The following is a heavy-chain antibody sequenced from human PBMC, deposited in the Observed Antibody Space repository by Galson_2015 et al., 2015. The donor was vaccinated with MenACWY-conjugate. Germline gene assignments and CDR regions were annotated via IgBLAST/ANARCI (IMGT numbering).Heavy chain of an antibody. D-gene: IGHD5-24*01. J-gene: IGHJ3*02. CDR1: GGSISSYY. CDR3: ARLGEMAPYDAFDI. Sequence: SETLSLTCTVSGGSISSYYWSWIRQPPGKGLEWIGYIYYSGSTNYNPSLKSRVTISVDTSKNQFSLKLSSVTAADTAVYYCARLGEMAPYDAFDIWGQGTMVTVSS. V-gene: IGHV4-59*08. CDR2: IYYSGST.